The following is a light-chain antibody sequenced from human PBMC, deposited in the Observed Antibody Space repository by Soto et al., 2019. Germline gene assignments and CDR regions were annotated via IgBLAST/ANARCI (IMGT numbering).Light chain of an antibody. CDR1: QSVSSNY. V-gene: IGKV3-20*01. CDR2: GAS. CDR3: QQYGDLPWT. J-gene: IGKJ1*01. Sequence: TVLTQSPATLSVSPGERAALSCRASQSVSSNYLAWYQQKPGQAPRLLIYGASSRATGIPDRFSGSGSGTDFTLTINRLEPEDFAVYYCQQYGDLPWTFGQGTKGDIK.